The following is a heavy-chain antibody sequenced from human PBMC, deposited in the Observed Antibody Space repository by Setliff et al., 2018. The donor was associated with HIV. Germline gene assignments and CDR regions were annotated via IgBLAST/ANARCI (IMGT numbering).Heavy chain of an antibody. CDR2: IYYSGST. V-gene: IGHV4-39*01. CDR3: ARHAPSGSYLPLLDY. D-gene: IGHD1-26*01. Sequence: SETLSLTCTVSGGSISSSSYYWGWIRQPPGKGLEWIGSIYYSGSTYYDPSLKSRVTISVDTSKNQFSLKLSSVTAADTAVYYCARHAPSGSYLPLLDYWGQGTLVTVS. J-gene: IGHJ4*02. CDR1: GGSISSSSYY.